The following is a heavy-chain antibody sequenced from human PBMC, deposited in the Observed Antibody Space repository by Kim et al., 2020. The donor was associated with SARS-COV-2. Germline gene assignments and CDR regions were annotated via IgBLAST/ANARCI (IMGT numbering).Heavy chain of an antibody. J-gene: IGHJ5*02. D-gene: IGHD2-15*01. V-gene: IGHV1-18*01. Sequence: YAQKLQGRVTMTTDTSTSTAYMGLRSLRSDDTAVYYCARVIPGGTGWFDPWGQGTLVTVSS. CDR3: ARVIPGGTGWFDP.